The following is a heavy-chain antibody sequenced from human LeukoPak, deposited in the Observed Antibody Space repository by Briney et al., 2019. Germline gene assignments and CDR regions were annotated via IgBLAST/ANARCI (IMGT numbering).Heavy chain of an antibody. V-gene: IGHV4-39*01. Sequence: AETLSLTCPVSGGSISSSSYYGGWIRQPPGKGLEWIGSIYYSGSTYYNPSLKSRVTISVDTSKNQFSLKLSSVTAADTAVYYCARRLYSSSSHGRYYYYYMDVWGKGTTVTVSS. CDR2: IYYSGST. D-gene: IGHD6-6*01. CDR3: ARRLYSSSSHGRYYYYYMDV. J-gene: IGHJ6*03. CDR1: GGSISSSSYY.